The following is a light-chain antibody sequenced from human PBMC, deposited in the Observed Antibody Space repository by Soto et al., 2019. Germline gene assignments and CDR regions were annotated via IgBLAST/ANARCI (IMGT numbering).Light chain of an antibody. CDR3: SSYTSTSTYV. Sequence: QSALTQPDSVSGSPGQSVAISCTAASSDIGNYNYVSWYQQRPGKVPKLIIHDVSDRPSGVSDRFSGSKSGNTASLTISGLQAEDEADYYYSSYTSTSTYVFGTGTKVAVL. CDR2: DVS. V-gene: IGLV2-14*03. J-gene: IGLJ1*01. CDR1: SSDIGNYNY.